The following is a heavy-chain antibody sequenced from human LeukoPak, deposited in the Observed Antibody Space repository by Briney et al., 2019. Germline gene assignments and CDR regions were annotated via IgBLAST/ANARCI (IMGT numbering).Heavy chain of an antibody. Sequence: PGGSLRLSCAASGFTFSSYAMSLVRQAPGKGLEWVSAISGSGGSTYYADSVKGRFTISRDNSKNTLYLQMNSLRAEDTAVYYCAKDVNEDTAMGLFDYWGQGTLVTVSS. CDR2: ISGSGGST. CDR3: AKDVNEDTAMGLFDY. J-gene: IGHJ4*02. V-gene: IGHV3-23*01. D-gene: IGHD5-18*01. CDR1: GFTFSSYA.